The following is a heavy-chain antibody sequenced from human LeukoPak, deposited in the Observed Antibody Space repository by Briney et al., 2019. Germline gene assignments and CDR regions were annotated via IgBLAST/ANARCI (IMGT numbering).Heavy chain of an antibody. CDR2: ISSSSSYT. V-gene: IGHV3-11*06. CDR3: ARTSGSLYYYGSGSHYGY. CDR1: GFTFSDYY. J-gene: IGHJ4*02. D-gene: IGHD3-10*01. Sequence: GGSLRLSCAASGFTFSDYYMSWIRQAPGKGLEWVSYISSSSSYTNYADSVKGRFTNSRDNAKNSLYLQMNSLRAEDTAVYYCARTSGSLYYYGSGSHYGYWGQGTLVTVSS.